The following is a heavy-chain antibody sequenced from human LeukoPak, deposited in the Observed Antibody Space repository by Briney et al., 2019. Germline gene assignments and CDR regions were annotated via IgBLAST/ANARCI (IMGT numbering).Heavy chain of an antibody. J-gene: IGHJ1*01. Sequence: ASVKVSCKASGGTFSSYAISWVRQAPGQGLEWMGGIIPIFGTANYAQKFQGRVTITADESTSTAYMELSSLRSEDTAVYYCAREGIAMATIEYFQHWGQGTLVTVSS. CDR3: AREGIAMATIEYFQH. CDR1: GGTFSSYA. CDR2: IIPIFGTA. D-gene: IGHD6-19*01. V-gene: IGHV1-69*13.